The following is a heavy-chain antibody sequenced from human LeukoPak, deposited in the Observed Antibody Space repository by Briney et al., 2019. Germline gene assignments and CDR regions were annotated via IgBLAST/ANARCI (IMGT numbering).Heavy chain of an antibody. CDR3: ARVPAGVIGMKDAFDI. CDR2: ISGSSSYI. D-gene: IGHD3-16*02. CDR1: GFTFSSYE. J-gene: IGHJ3*02. Sequence: GGSLRLSCAASGFTFSSYEMNWVRRAPGKGLEWVSSISGSSSYIYYADSVKGRFTISRHNAKNSLYLQMNSLRAEDTAVYYCARVPAGVIGMKDAFDIWGQGTMVTVSS. V-gene: IGHV3-21*01.